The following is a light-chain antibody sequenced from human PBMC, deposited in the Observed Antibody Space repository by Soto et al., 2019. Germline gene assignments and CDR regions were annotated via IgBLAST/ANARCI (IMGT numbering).Light chain of an antibody. CDR3: QQFGSSRT. CDR2: DAS. Sequence: EIVLTQSPGTLSLSPGERATLSCRASQSVSSSSLAWYQQKPGQAPRLLIYDASSRATGIPERFSGSGSGTDFTLTVSRLEPEDVAVYYCQQFGSSRTFGQGTKV. V-gene: IGKV3-20*01. CDR1: QSVSSSS. J-gene: IGKJ1*01.